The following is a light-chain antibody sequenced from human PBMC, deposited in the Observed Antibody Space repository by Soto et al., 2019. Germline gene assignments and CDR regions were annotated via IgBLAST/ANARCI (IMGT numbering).Light chain of an antibody. CDR3: SEFSSICTYV. CDR2: DVS. Sequence: QSVLTQPSSVSASPGQSITVPCTGNSSDVGGYNYVSWYQQHPGKAPKLMIYDVSNRPSGVSNRFSGSKSGNTASLTISGLQAEDVADSYCSEFSSICTYVFLTGSKVNV. J-gene: IGLJ1*01. V-gene: IGLV2-14*01. CDR1: SSDVGGYNY.